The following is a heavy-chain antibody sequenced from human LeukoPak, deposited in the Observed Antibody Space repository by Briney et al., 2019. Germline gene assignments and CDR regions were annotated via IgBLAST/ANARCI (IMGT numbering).Heavy chain of an antibody. CDR3: GRDPRVYCTGGSYFPPIDL. Sequence: ASVKVSCKASGYSFPSYGISWVRQAPGQGLEWMGWISGYNDKIDYAQNFQGRVTMTIDTSTSTASLELRNLRSDDTAVYYCGRDPRVYCTGGSYFPPIDLWGQGTLVTVSS. J-gene: IGHJ5*02. CDR1: GYSFPSYG. CDR2: ISGYNDKI. D-gene: IGHD2-8*02. V-gene: IGHV1-18*01.